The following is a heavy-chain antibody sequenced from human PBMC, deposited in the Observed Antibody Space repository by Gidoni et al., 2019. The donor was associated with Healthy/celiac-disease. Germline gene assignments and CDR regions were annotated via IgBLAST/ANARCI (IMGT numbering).Heavy chain of an antibody. D-gene: IGHD4-17*01. CDR2: INHSGST. Sequence: QVQLQQWGAGLLKPSETLSLTCAVYGGSFSGYYWSWIRQPPGKGLEWIGEINHSGSTNYNPSLKSRVTISVDTSKNQFSLKLSYVTAADTAVYYCAITDYGDYRDAFDIWGQGTMVTVSS. J-gene: IGHJ3*02. CDR1: GGSFSGYY. V-gene: IGHV4-34*01. CDR3: AITDYGDYRDAFDI.